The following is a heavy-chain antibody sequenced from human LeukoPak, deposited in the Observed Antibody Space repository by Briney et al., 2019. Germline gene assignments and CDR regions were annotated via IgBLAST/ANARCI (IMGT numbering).Heavy chain of an antibody. J-gene: IGHJ4*02. CDR3: AKGHTPLGSDFDY. V-gene: IGHV3-23*01. D-gene: IGHD2-15*01. CDR1: GFTLSSYA. Sequence: SGGSLRLSCAASGFTLSSYAMSWVRQAPGKGLEWVSAISGSGGSTYYADSVKGRFTISRDNSKNTLYLQMNSLRAEDTAVYYCAKGHTPLGSDFDYWGQGTLVTVSS. CDR2: ISGSGGST.